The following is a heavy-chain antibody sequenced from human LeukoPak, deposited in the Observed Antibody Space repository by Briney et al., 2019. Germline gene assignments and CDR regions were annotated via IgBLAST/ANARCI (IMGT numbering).Heavy chain of an antibody. V-gene: IGHV4-34*01. CDR3: ARSPGQWLVDFDY. CDR2: INHSGST. Sequence: SETLSLTCAVSGGSFSGYYWSWIRQPPGKGLEWIGEINHSGSTNYNPSLKSRVTISVDTSKNQFSLKLSPVTAADTAVYYCARSPGQWLVDFDYWGQGTLVTVSS. J-gene: IGHJ4*02. D-gene: IGHD6-19*01. CDR1: GGSFSGYY.